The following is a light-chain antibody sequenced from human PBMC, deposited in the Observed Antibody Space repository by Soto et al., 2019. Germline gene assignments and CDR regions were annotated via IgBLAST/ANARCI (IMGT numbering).Light chain of an antibody. CDR3: QQRSNWPLT. Sequence: EIVLTQSPATLSLSPGARATLSCRASQSVCSYLAWYQRKPGQAPRLLIYDASNRATGIPARFSGSGSGTDFTLTISSLEPEDVAVYHCQQRSNWPLTFGGGTKVEIK. V-gene: IGKV3-11*01. CDR2: DAS. J-gene: IGKJ4*01. CDR1: QSVCSY.